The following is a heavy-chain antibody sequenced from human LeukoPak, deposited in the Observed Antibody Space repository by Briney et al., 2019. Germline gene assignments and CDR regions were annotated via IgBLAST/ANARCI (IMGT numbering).Heavy chain of an antibody. CDR3: ARGGGSTDYYDSSGYF. V-gene: IGHV4-59*01. D-gene: IGHD3-22*01. J-gene: IGHJ4*02. CDR1: GGSIRSYY. Sequence: SETLSLTCTVSGGSIRSYYWSWIRQPPGKGLEWIGYIYYSGSTNYNPSLKSRVTISVDTSKKQFSLKLSSVTAADTAVYYCARGGGSTDYYDSSGYFWGQGTLVTVSS. CDR2: IYYSGST.